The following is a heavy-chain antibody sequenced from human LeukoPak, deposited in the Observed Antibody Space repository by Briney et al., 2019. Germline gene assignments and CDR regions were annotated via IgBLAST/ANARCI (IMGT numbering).Heavy chain of an antibody. CDR1: GYTFTSYD. V-gene: IGHV1-8*01. Sequence: ASVKVSCKASGYTFTSYDINWVRQATGQGLEWMGWMNPNSGNTGYAQKFQGRVTMTRNTSIGTAYMELSSLRSEDTAVYYCARAPLGPTWNWFDPWGQGTLVTVSS. CDR3: ARAPLGPTWNWFDP. J-gene: IGHJ5*02. D-gene: IGHD2/OR15-2a*01. CDR2: MNPNSGNT.